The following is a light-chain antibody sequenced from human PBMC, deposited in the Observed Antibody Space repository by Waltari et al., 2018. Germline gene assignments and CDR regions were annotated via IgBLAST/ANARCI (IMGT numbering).Light chain of an antibody. Sequence: IPLTPSPSSLSASVGDRVTITCRASQDIAGYLAWYQQKPGKAPNLLIYVSSTLQSGVPSRFSGSGSGTVFTLTISSLQPEDFATYYCQQLHTYPLTFGGGTTVDI. CDR1: QDIAGY. CDR3: QQLHTYPLT. CDR2: VSS. V-gene: IGKV1-9*01. J-gene: IGKJ4*01.